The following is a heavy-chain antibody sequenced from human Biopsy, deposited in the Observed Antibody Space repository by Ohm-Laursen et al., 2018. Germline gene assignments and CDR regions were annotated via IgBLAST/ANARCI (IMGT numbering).Heavy chain of an antibody. D-gene: IGHD2-8*01. CDR3: ARDDGFYARTSGMDV. Sequence: SLRLSCAASTFTLSSHIVNWVRQAPGKGLAWVSYINSDASYIYYGVSVRGRFTISRDNAKNSVYLQMSSLRVEDTAVYYCARDDGFYARTSGMDVWGQGTTVTVSS. CDR1: TFTLSSHI. J-gene: IGHJ6*02. CDR2: INSDASYI. V-gene: IGHV3-21*01.